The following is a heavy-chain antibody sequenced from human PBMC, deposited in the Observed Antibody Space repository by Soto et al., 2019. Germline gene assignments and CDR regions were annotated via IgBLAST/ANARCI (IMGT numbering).Heavy chain of an antibody. J-gene: IGHJ5*02. V-gene: IGHV1-8*01. CDR2: MNPGSGDT. CDR3: ARMETSGSLNWFDP. D-gene: IGHD3-10*01. CDR1: GYSFTNND. Sequence: ASVKVSCKASGYSFTNNDVSWVRQATGQGLEWMGWMNPGSGDTGYAQKFQGRVTMTRDISIATAYMELSSLRSDDTAIYYCARMETSGSLNWFDPWGQRTLVTVSS.